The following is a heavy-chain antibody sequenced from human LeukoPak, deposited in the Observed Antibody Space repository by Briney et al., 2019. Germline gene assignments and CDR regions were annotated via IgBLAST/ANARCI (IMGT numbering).Heavy chain of an antibody. J-gene: IGHJ4*02. CDR3: ARGHRSSDY. V-gene: IGHV3-72*01. CDR2: MRDKANSYTT. Sequence: GGSLRLSCAASGFTFSDHYMDWVRQAPGKGLEWVSRMRDKANSYTTEYAASVKGRFTISRDDSKNSLYLQMNSLKTEDTAVYYCARGHRSSDYWGQGTLVTVSS. CDR1: GFTFSDHY. D-gene: IGHD6-6*01.